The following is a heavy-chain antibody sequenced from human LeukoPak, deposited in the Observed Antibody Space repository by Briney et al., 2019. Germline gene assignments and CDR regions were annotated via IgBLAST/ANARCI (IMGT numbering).Heavy chain of an antibody. CDR1: GGSISSSNW. CDR2: IYHSGST. V-gene: IGHV4-4*02. CDR3: ARVSRRAAAGAGNWFDP. Sequence: SGTLSLTCAASGGSISSSNWWSWVRQPPGKGLEWIGEIYHSGSTNYNPSLKSRVTISVDKSKNQFSLKLSSVTAADTAVYYCARVSRRAAAGAGNWFDPWGQGTLVTVSS. J-gene: IGHJ5*02. D-gene: IGHD6-13*01.